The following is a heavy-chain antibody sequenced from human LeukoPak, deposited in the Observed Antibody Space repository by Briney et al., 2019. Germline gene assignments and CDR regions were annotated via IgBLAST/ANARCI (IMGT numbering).Heavy chain of an antibody. CDR1: GVIVSRNF. D-gene: IGHD6-19*01. J-gene: IGHJ5*02. V-gene: IGHV3-53*01. Sequence: GGSLRLSCAASGVIVSRNFMSWVRQAPGKGLQWVAIMYAGGTTDYSDSVRGRFHISRDSSNNTLSLQINSLRAEDTAVYYCARGSGSGWPLDRWGQGALVTVSA. CDR2: MYAGGTT. CDR3: ARGSGSGWPLDR.